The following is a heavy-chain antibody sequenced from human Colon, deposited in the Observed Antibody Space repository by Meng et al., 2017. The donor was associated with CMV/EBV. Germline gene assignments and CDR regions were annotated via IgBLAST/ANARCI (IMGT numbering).Heavy chain of an antibody. CDR1: FHFSSYA. D-gene: IGHD2-2*01. J-gene: IGHJ4*02. CDR3: AKGPGYCSSTSCYYFDY. Sequence: FHFSSYAMSWVRQAPGKGLEWVSAISGSGGSTYYADSVKGRFTISRDNSKNTLYLQMNSLRAEDTAVYYCAKGPGYCSSTSCYYFDYWGQGTLVTVSS. CDR2: ISGSGGST. V-gene: IGHV3-23*01.